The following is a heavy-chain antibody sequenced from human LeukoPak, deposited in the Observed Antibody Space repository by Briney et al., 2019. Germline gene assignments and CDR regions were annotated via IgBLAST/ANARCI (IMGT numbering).Heavy chain of an antibody. D-gene: IGHD6-6*01. CDR3: ARGLHGSSSTQFDY. J-gene: IGHJ4*02. V-gene: IGHV4-4*02. CDR1: GGSISSSNW. Sequence: SETLSLTCAVSGGSISSSNWWSWVRQPPGKGLEWIGEIYHSGSTNYNPSLKSRVTISVDTSKNQFSLKLSSVTAADTAVYYCARGLHGSSSTQFDYWGQGTLVTVSS. CDR2: IYHSGST.